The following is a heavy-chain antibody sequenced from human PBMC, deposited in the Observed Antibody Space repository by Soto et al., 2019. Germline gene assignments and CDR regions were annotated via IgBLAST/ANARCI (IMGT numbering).Heavy chain of an antibody. CDR2: ISAYNGNT. Sequence: QVQLVQSGAEVKKPGASVKVSCKASGYTFTSYGISWVRQAPGQGLEWMGWISAYNGNTNYAQKLQGRVTMTTDPSTSTGYMELRSLRSDDTAVYYCARRSLTGTTVYYYYDGMDLWGQGTTVTVSS. CDR3: ARRSLTGTTVYYYYDGMDL. D-gene: IGHD1-20*01. CDR1: GYTFTSYG. V-gene: IGHV1-18*01. J-gene: IGHJ6*02.